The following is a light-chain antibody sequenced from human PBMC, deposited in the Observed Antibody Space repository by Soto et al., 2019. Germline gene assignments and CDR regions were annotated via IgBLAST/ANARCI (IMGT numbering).Light chain of an antibody. CDR2: GAS. J-gene: IGKJ2*01. V-gene: IGKV3-20*01. CDR1: QSVSSTY. CDR3: QQYGSSSYT. Sequence: EIVLTQSPGTLSLSPGERATLSCRASQSVSSTYLAWYQQNPGQAPRLLIYGASSRATGIPDRFSGSGSGTDFTLPISRLEPEDFAVYFCQQYGSSSYTFGQGTKLKIK.